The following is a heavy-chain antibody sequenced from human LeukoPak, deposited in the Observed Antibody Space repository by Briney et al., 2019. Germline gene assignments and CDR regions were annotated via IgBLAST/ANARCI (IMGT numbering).Heavy chain of an antibody. CDR2: IRSKTNNYAT. D-gene: IGHD1-26*01. J-gene: IGHJ2*01. CDR3: ARQDPPSGREPHWYFDL. CDR1: GFTFSDSA. V-gene: IGHV3-73*01. Sequence: GGSLILSSAASGFTFSDSAIHWVRPASGKRLEWVGRIRSKTNNYATAYAESVKGRFTISRDDSKNTAYLQINSLKAEDTAVYYCARQDPPSGREPHWYFDLWGRGTLVTVSS.